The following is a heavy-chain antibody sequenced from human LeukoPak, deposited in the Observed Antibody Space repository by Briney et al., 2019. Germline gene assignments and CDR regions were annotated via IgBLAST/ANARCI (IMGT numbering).Heavy chain of an antibody. J-gene: IGHJ4*02. CDR3: ARASNPWLQLS. CDR2: IQQDGGQK. Sequence: GGSLRLSCAASGFTFSNYWMIWVRQAAGDGLEWVANIQQDGGQKRYADSVRGRFTVPRDNAQTSLYLHMNSLRAEDTAVYYCARASNPWLQLSWGQGTLVTVSS. CDR1: GFTFSNYW. V-gene: IGHV3-7*03. D-gene: IGHD5-24*01.